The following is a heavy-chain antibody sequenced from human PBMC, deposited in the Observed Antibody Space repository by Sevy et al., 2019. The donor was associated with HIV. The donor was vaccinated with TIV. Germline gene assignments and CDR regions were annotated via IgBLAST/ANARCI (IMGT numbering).Heavy chain of an antibody. V-gene: IGHV1-18*01. Sequence: ASVKVSCKTSGYIFTNSGITWVRQAPGQGLEWMGWIGVYNGNLKYAQKFQGRVTMTTDTSTSLAYMELTSLRSDDTGVYYCARVPTYHYGSATYFDYWGQGTLVTVSS. D-gene: IGHD3-10*01. J-gene: IGHJ4*02. CDR3: ARVPTYHYGSATYFDY. CDR2: IGVYNGNL. CDR1: GYIFTNSG.